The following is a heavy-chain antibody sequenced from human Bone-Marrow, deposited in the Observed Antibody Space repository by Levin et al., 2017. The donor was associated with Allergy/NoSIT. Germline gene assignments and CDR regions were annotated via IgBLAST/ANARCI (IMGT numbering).Heavy chain of an antibody. CDR3: ATTEEGV. J-gene: IGHJ6*02. CDR2: IRSDGTET. V-gene: IGHV3-74*03. Sequence: GGSLRLSCVASGFTFGDYWMHWVRQSQGRGLEWLSRIRSDGTETTYADSVKGRFVISRDNTKNTLYLLMNSLRAEDTAVYYCATTEEGVWGQGTWVTVSS. CDR1: GFTFGDYW.